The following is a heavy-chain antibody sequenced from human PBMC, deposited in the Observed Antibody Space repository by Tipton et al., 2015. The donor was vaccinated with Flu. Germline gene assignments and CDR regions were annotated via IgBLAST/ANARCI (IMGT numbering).Heavy chain of an antibody. CDR3: ARDMARLRHHYYYYGMDV. V-gene: IGHV1-18*01. J-gene: IGHJ6*02. CDR1: GYTFTSYG. CDR2: ISAYNGNT. D-gene: IGHD5-12*01. Sequence: QVQLVQSGAEVKKPGASVKVSCKASGYTFTSYGISWVRQAPGQGLEWMGWISAYNGNTNYAQKLQGRVTMTTDTSTSTAYMELRSLRSGDTAVYYCARDMARLRHHYYYYGMDVWGQGTTVTVSS.